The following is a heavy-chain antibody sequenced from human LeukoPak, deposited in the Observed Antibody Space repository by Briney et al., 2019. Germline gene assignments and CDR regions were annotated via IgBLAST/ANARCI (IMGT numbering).Heavy chain of an antibody. CDR2: ISSSSSTI. CDR3: ARDLGPDYGDYDPHDAFDI. V-gene: IGHV3-48*02. J-gene: IGHJ3*02. Sequence: GGSLRLSCAASGFTFSSYSMNWVRQAPGKGLEWVSYISSSSSTIYYADSVKGRFTISRDNAKNSLYLQMNSLRDEDTAVYYCARDLGPDYGDYDPHDAFDIWGQGTMVTVSS. CDR1: GFTFSSYS. D-gene: IGHD4-17*01.